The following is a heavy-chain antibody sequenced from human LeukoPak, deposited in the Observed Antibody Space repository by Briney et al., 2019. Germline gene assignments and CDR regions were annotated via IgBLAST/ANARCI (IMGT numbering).Heavy chain of an antibody. Sequence: GASVKVSCKASGYTFTSYYMHWVRQAPGQGLKWMGIINPSGGSTSYAQKFQGRVTMTRDTSTSTVYMELSSLRSEDTAVYYCAFSGWYGAPFDYWGQGTLVTVSS. D-gene: IGHD6-19*01. CDR1: GYTFTSYY. J-gene: IGHJ4*02. CDR3: AFSGWYGAPFDY. CDR2: INPSGGST. V-gene: IGHV1-46*03.